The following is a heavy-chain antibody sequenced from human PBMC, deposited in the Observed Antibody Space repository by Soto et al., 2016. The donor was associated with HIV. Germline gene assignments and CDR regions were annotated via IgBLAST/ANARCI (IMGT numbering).Heavy chain of an antibody. J-gene: IGHJ2*01. Sequence: EVQLLESGGALVQPGGSLRLSCAASGFSFSNYAMSWVRQAPGKGLQWVSGISGSGSSTYYADSVKGRFTISRDNSKNTLYLQMKSLRAEDTAVYYCAKKGWMIAKDRNWYSDLWGRGTLVTVSS. CDR3: AKKGWMIAKDRNWYSDL. V-gene: IGHV3-23*01. CDR1: GFSFSNYA. CDR2: ISGSGSST. D-gene: IGHD3-22*01.